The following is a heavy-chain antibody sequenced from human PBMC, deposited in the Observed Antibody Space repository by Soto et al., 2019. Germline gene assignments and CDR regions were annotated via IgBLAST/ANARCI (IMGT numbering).Heavy chain of an antibody. CDR3: AREPPGVAVGGRSTYFDF. J-gene: IGHJ4*02. D-gene: IGHD6-19*01. V-gene: IGHV3-23*01. CDR2: VTASGAT. Sequence: PGGSLRLSCAASGFTFSSYAVSWVRQAPGEGLEWVSAVTASGATYYADSVKGRFTISRDNSKSTLYLQMNSLRAEDTAIYYCAREPPGVAVGGRSTYFDFWGQGALVTVSS. CDR1: GFTFSSYA.